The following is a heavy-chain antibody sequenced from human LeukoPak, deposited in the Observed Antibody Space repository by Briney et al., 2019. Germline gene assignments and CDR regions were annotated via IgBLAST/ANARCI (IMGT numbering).Heavy chain of an antibody. CDR3: AKKGYYDGSGYYMYYFDH. D-gene: IGHD3-22*01. CDR1: GFTFSSYW. V-gene: IGHV3-7*03. CDR2: IKQDGSEK. Sequence: GGSLRLSCAASGFTFSSYWMSWVRQAPGKGLEWVANIKQDGSEKYYVDSVKGRLTISRDNAKNTLYLQMNSLRAEDTAVYYCAKKGYYDGSGYYMYYFDHWGQGTLVTVSS. J-gene: IGHJ4*02.